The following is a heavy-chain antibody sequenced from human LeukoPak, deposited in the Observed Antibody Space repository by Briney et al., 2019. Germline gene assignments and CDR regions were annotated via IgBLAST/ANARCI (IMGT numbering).Heavy chain of an antibody. D-gene: IGHD1-26*01. V-gene: IGHV3-49*04. Sequence: GGSLRLSCTASGFTFGDYAMSWVRQAPGKGLEWVGFIRSKAYGGTTEYAASVKGRFTISRDDSKSIAYLQMNSLKTEDTAVYYCTRRGSYDYFDYWGQGTLVTVSS. CDR3: TRRGSYDYFDY. CDR2: IRSKAYGGTT. J-gene: IGHJ4*02. CDR1: GFTFGDYA.